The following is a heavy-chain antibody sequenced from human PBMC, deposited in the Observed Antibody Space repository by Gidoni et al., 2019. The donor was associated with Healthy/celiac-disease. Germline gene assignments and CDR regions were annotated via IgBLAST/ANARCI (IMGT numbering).Heavy chain of an antibody. V-gene: IGHV1-2*04. CDR2: INPNSGGT. J-gene: IGHJ5*02. Sequence: QVQLVQSGAEVKKPGASVKVSCKASGYTFTGYYMHWVRQAPGQGLEWMGWINPNSGGTNYAQKCQGWVTMTRDTSISTAYMELSRLRSDDTAVYYCARGRRYCSGGSCSVNWFDPWGQGTLVTVSS. CDR1: GYTFTGYY. CDR3: ARGRRYCSGGSCSVNWFDP. D-gene: IGHD2-15*01.